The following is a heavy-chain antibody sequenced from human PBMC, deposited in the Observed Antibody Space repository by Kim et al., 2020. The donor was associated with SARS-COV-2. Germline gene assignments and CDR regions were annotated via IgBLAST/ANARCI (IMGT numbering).Heavy chain of an antibody. CDR3: ARLDDYGDYVLDY. V-gene: IGHV4-59*08. CDR2: IYYSGST. D-gene: IGHD4-17*01. Sequence: SETLSLTCTVSGGSISSYYWSWIRQPPGKGLEWIGYIYYSGSTNYNPSLKSRVTISVDTSKNQFSLKLSSVTAADTAVYYCARLDDYGDYVLDYWGQGTLVTVSS. CDR1: GGSISSYY. J-gene: IGHJ4*02.